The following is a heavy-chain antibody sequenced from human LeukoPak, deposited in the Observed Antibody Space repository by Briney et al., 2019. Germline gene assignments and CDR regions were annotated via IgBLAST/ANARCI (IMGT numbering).Heavy chain of an antibody. J-gene: IGHJ6*03. Sequence: SETLSLTCNVSGGSISGYHWSWIRQPPGKGLEWLGYIYYSGSSNYNPSLKSRVAMSADTSKNQFSLKLSSVTAADTAVYYCARVPRSYYYYYYMDVWCKGTTVTVSS. CDR1: GGSISGYH. CDR2: IYYSGSS. V-gene: IGHV4-59*01. CDR3: ARVPRSYYYYYYMDV.